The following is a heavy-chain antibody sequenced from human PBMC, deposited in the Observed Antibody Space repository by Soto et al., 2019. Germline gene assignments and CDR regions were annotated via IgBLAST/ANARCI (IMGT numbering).Heavy chain of an antibody. D-gene: IGHD3-9*01. CDR1: GFTFSSYA. J-gene: IGHJ4*02. V-gene: IGHV3-23*01. CDR2: ISGSGGST. Sequence: PGGSLRLSCAASGFTFSSYAMSWVRQAPGKGLEWVSAISGSGGSTYYADSVKGRFTISRDNSKNTLYLQMNSLRAEDTAVYYCVKYYDILTGYPTPFDYWGQGTLVTVSS. CDR3: VKYYDILTGYPTPFDY.